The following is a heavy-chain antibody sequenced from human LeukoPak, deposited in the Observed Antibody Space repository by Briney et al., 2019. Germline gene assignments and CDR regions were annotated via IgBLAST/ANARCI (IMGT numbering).Heavy chain of an antibody. V-gene: IGHV4-4*07. Sequence: PSETLSLTCAVSGDSMTNYYWSWIRQPAGQGLEWIGRIYVSGRTNYNPSFKSRVSMSIDTSKKQFSLNLTSVSAADTAVYFCARDRWELTPAKGWFDSWGQGTLVTVSS. CDR1: GDSMTNYY. CDR2: IYVSGRT. D-gene: IGHD1-26*01. J-gene: IGHJ5*01. CDR3: ARDRWELTPAKGWFDS.